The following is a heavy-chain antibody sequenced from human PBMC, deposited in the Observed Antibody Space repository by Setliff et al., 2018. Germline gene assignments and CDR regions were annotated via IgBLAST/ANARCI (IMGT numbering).Heavy chain of an antibody. CDR2: IYTSGGT. Sequence: TSETLSLTCNISGDSMNDNHWTWIRQPPGKGLEWIGYIYTSGGTNYNPSLKGRVTISVDMSKNQFSLKLSSVIAADTAVYYCARGVSSVSWTPRYWGRGILVTVSS. D-gene: IGHD6-19*01. V-gene: IGHV4-4*08. J-gene: IGHJ4*02. CDR3: ARGVSSVSWTPRY. CDR1: GDSMNDNH.